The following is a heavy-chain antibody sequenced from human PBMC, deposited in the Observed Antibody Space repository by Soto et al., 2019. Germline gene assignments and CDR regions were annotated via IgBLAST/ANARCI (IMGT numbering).Heavy chain of an antibody. CDR1: GFTFSSYG. D-gene: IGHD6-6*01. CDR2: ISYDGSNK. V-gene: IGHV3-30*18. Sequence: GGSLRLSCAASGFTFSSYGMHWVRQAPGKGLEWVAVISYDGSNKYYADSVKGRFTISRDNSKNTLYLQMNSLRAEDTAVYYCAKGLIAASFGFDYWGQGTLVTVSS. CDR3: AKGLIAASFGFDY. J-gene: IGHJ4*02.